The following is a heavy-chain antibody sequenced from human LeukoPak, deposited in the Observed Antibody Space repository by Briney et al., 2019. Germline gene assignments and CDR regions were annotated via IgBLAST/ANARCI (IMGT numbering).Heavy chain of an antibody. D-gene: IGHD6-19*01. CDR1: GFTFSRHG. J-gene: IGHJ4*01. Sequence: GGSLRLSCVASGFTFSRHGMHWVRQAPGKGLEWVAVIWYDGSNEFYKDSVRGRFTISRDNSKNTLYLQMNSLRAEDTAVYFCARDLAGGWSPYYFDYWGQGNMVTVSS. V-gene: IGHV3-33*01. CDR3: ARDLAGGWSPYYFDY. CDR2: IWYDGSNE.